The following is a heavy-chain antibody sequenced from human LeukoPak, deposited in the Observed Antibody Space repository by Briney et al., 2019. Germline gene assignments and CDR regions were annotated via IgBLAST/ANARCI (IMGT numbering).Heavy chain of an antibody. J-gene: IGHJ3*02. CDR1: GFTFSSCS. V-gene: IGHV3-21*01. CDR2: ISSSSSYI. CDR3: ARLDSSGSLFDI. Sequence: GGSLRLSCAASGFTFSSCSMNWVRQAPGKGLEWVSSISSSSSYIYYADSVKGRFTISRDNAKKSLYLQMNSLRAEDTAVYYCARLDSSGSLFDIWGQGTMVTVSS. D-gene: IGHD3-22*01.